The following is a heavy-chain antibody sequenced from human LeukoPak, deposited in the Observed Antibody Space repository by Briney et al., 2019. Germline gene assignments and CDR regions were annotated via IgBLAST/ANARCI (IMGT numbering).Heavy chain of an antibody. V-gene: IGHV3-21*01. CDR3: ARGSGWFYFDY. J-gene: IGHJ4*02. D-gene: IGHD6-19*01. CDR2: ISENSFYT. CDR1: EFTFSNYS. Sequence: PGGSLRLSCAASEFTFSNYSLTWVRQAPGKGRQWVSSISENSFYTYYADSVKGRFTISRDNAKNTLYLQMNSLRAEDTAVYYCARGSGWFYFDYWGQGTLVTVSS.